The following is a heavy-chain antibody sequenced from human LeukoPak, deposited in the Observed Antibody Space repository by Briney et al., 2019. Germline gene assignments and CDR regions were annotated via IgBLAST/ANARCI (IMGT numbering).Heavy chain of an antibody. D-gene: IGHD6-13*01. J-gene: IGHJ4*02. CDR2: IKQDGSEK. CDR1: EFIFSGYW. Sequence: GGSLRLSCAASEFIFSGYWMNWVRQAPGKGLEWVANIKQDGSEKQYVDSVRGRFTISRDNDKKSLYLQMNSLRVEDTAVYYCARDGFVGAADYWGQGTLVTVSS. V-gene: IGHV3-7*01. CDR3: ARDGFVGAADY.